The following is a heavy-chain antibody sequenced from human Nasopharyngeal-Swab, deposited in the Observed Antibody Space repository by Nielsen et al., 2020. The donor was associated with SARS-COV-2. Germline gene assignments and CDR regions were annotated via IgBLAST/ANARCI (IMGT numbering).Heavy chain of an antibody. CDR2: ISSSSSYT. V-gene: IGHV3-11*06. CDR3: ARDPGRGFDY. Sequence: WIRQPPGKGLEWVSYISSSSSYTNYADSVKGRFTISRDNAKNSLYLQMNSLRAEDTAVYYCARDPGRGFDYWGQGTLVTVSS. J-gene: IGHJ4*02. D-gene: IGHD3-10*01.